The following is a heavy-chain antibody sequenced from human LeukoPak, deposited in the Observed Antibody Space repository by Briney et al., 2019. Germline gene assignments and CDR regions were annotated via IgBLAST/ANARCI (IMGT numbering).Heavy chain of an antibody. CDR3: AREGYSNRYPLDY. J-gene: IGHJ4*02. CDR1: GGSISSGSYY. CDR2: IYTSGST. Sequence: PSETLSLTCTVSGGSISSGSYYWSWIRQPAGKGLEWIGRIYTSGSTNYNPSLKSRVTISVDTSKNQFSLKMSSVTDADTAVYYCAREGYSNRYPLDYWGQGTLVTVSS. V-gene: IGHV4-61*02. D-gene: IGHD5-18*01.